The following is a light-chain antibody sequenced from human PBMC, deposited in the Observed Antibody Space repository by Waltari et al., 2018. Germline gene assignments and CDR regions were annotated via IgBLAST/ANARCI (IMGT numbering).Light chain of an antibody. CDR3: QAWDSSVV. CDR1: KLGDKY. Sequence: SYELTQPPSVSVSPGQTAIISCSGEKLGDKYASWYQQKPGQSPILVMYEDNKRPSGIPERFSASNSGNTATLTISGTQATDEADYYCQAWDSSVVFGGVTKLTVL. CDR2: EDN. J-gene: IGLJ2*01. V-gene: IGLV3-1*01.